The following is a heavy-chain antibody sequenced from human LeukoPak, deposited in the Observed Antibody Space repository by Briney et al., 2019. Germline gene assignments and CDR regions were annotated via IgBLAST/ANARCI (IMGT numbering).Heavy chain of an antibody. CDR2: ISYDGSKK. V-gene: IGHV3-30*03. Sequence: GGSLRLSCAASGFTFSSYSMNWVRQAPGKGLEWVAIISYDGSKKYYAESVKGRFTISRDNSDSTLYLQMNSLRTEDTALYYCARDRAWNYFDSWGQGTLVTVSS. J-gene: IGHJ4*02. CDR3: ARDRAWNYFDS. CDR1: GFTFSSYS. D-gene: IGHD1-1*01.